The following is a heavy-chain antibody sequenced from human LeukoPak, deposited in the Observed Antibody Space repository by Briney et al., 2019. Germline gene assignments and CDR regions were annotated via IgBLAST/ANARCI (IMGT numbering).Heavy chain of an antibody. D-gene: IGHD2-8*01. CDR3: AKKRPLYCTNGVCPETHFDY. CDR2: ISGSGGST. J-gene: IGHJ4*02. CDR1: GFTFSSYA. Sequence: PGGSLRLSCAASGFTFSSYAMSWVRQAPGKGLELVSAISGSGGSTYYADSVKGRFTISRDNSKNTLYLQMNSLRAEDTAVYYCAKKRPLYCTNGVCPETHFDYWGQGTLVTVSS. V-gene: IGHV3-23*01.